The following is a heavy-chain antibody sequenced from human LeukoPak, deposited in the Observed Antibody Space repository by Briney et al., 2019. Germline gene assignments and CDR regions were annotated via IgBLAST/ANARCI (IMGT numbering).Heavy chain of an antibody. CDR1: GGSISSHY. D-gene: IGHD5-24*01. Sequence: PSETLSLTCTVSGGSISSHYWSWIRQPPGKGLEWIGYIYYSGSTNYNPSLKSRVTISVDTSKNQFSLKLSSVTAADTAVYYCARDRDGAFDIWGQGTMVTVSS. J-gene: IGHJ3*02. CDR2: IYYSGST. CDR3: ARDRDGAFDI. V-gene: IGHV4-59*11.